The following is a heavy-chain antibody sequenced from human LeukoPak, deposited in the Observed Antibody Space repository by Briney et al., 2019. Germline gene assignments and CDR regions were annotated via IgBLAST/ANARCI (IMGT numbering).Heavy chain of an antibody. Sequence: PGGSLRLSCAASGFTFSSYAMSWVRQAPGKGLEWVSAISGSGGSTYYADSVKGRFTISRDNSKNTLYLQTNSLRAEDTAVYYCAKAAAGTRSTLNWFDPWGQGTLVTVSS. D-gene: IGHD6-13*01. CDR1: GFTFSSYA. CDR3: AKAAAGTRSTLNWFDP. V-gene: IGHV3-23*01. CDR2: ISGSGGST. J-gene: IGHJ5*02.